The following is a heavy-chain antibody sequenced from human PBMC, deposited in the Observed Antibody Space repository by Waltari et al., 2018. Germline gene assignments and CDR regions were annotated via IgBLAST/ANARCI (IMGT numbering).Heavy chain of an antibody. J-gene: IGHJ4*02. V-gene: IGHV3-74*01. CDR3: ARDLRECSGGSCQRTPSGFDY. CDR2: INSDGSST. Sequence: VQLVESGGGLVQPGGSLRLSCAASGFTFSSYWMHWVRQAPGKGLVWVSRINSDGSSTSYADSVKGRFTISRDNAKNTLYLQMNSLRAEDTAVYYCARDLRECSGGSCQRTPSGFDYWGQGTLVTVSS. D-gene: IGHD2-15*01. CDR1: GFTFSSYW.